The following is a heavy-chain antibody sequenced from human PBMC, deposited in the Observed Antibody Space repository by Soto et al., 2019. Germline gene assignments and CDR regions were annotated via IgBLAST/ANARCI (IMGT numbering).Heavy chain of an antibody. CDR1: GFTVSSNY. Sequence: EVQLVESGEGLIQPGGSLRLSCAASGFTVSSNYMSWVRQAPGKGLEWVSVIYSAGNTYYADSVKGRFTISRDNSKNTLYLQMNSLRAEDTAVYYCARDRTFDFWGQGTLVTVSS. CDR3: ARDRTFDF. V-gene: IGHV3-53*01. J-gene: IGHJ4*02. CDR2: IYSAGNT.